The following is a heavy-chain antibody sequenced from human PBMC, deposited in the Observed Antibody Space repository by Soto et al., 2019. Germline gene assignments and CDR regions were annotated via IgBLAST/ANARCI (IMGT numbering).Heavy chain of an antibody. J-gene: IGHJ3*02. D-gene: IGHD4-17*01. Sequence: EVQLVESGGGLIQPGGSLRLSCAASGFTVSASYMNWVRQAPGKGLEWVSLIYSGGGTYYADSVKGRFTISRDNSKNTLYLQMNSLRAEDTAVYYCARQSANDYGDANGALDIWGDGTMVTASS. CDR2: IYSGGGT. V-gene: IGHV3-53*01. CDR1: GFTVSASY. CDR3: ARQSANDYGDANGALDI.